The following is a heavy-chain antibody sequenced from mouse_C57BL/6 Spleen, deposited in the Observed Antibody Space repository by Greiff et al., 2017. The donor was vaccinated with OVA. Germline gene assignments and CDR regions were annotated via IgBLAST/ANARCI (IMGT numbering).Heavy chain of an antibody. J-gene: IGHJ2*01. Sequence: EVQGVESGGGLVKPGGSLKLSCAASGFTFSDYGMHWVRQAPEKGLEWVAYISSGSSTISYADTVKGRFTISRDNAKNTLFLQMTSLRSEDTAMYYCARSLYYYGSSPFDYWGQGTTLTVSS. CDR1: GFTFSDYG. CDR3: ARSLYYYGSSPFDY. D-gene: IGHD1-1*01. V-gene: IGHV5-17*01. CDR2: ISSGSSTI.